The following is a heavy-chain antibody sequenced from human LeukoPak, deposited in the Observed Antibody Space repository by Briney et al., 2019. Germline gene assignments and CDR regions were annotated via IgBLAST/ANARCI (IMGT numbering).Heavy chain of an antibody. J-gene: IGHJ4*02. Sequence: PGGSLRLSCAASGFTFSRYWMTWVRQAPGKGLEWVANIKQDGSEKYYVDSVKGRFTVSRDNAKNLLYLQMNSLRAEDTAVYYCARDSPERGYSYGPLDNYFDYWGQGTLVTVSS. CDR1: GFTFSRYW. CDR2: IKQDGSEK. V-gene: IGHV3-7*01. CDR3: ARDSPERGYSYGPLDNYFDY. D-gene: IGHD5-18*01.